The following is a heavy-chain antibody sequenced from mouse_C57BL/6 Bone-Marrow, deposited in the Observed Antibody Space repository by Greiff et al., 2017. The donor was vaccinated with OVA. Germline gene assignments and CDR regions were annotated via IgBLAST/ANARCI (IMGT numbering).Heavy chain of an antibody. Sequence: EVQRVESGGDLVKPGGSLKLSCAASGFTFSSYGMSWVRQTPDKRLEWVATISSGGSYTYYPDSVKGRFTISRDNAKNTLYLQMSSLKSEDTAMYYCARHGGSRRFAYWGQGTLVTVSA. J-gene: IGHJ3*01. CDR3: ARHGGSRRFAY. CDR1: GFTFSSYG. V-gene: IGHV5-6*01. CDR2: ISSGGSYT.